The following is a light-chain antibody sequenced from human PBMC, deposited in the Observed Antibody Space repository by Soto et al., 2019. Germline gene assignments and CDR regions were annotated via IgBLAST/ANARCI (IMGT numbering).Light chain of an antibody. J-gene: IGKJ4*01. V-gene: IGKV3-20*01. CDR3: QQFSSYPLT. CDR1: QSVSNNY. CDR2: GAS. Sequence: EIVLTQSPGTLSLSPGERAPLSCRASQSVSNNYLAWYQQKPGQAPRLLIYGASNRATGIPDRFSGSGSGTDLTITISSLEPEDGEVYDGQQFSSYPLTFGGGTKVEIK.